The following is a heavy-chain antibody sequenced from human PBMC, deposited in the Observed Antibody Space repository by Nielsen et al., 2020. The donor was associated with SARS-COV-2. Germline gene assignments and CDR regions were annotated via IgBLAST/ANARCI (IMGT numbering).Heavy chain of an antibody. CDR3: ARHMAGYCSSTSCPSTKRAYYYYYMDV. Sequence: SVKVSCKASGGTFSSYAISWVRQAPGQGLEWMGGIIPIFGTANYAQKFQGRVTITADESTSTAYMELSSLRSEDTAVYYCARHMAGYCSSTSCPSTKRAYYYYYMDVWGKGTTVTVSS. CDR1: GGTFSSYA. D-gene: IGHD2-2*01. CDR2: IIPIFGTA. V-gene: IGHV1-69*13. J-gene: IGHJ6*03.